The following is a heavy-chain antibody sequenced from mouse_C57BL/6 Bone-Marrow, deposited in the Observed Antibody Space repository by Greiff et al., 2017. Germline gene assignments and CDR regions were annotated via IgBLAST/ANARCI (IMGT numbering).Heavy chain of an antibody. J-gene: IGHJ3*01. V-gene: IGHV1-81*01. Sequence: VMLVESGAELARPGASVKLSCKASGYTFTSYGISWVKQRTGQGLEWIGEIYPRSGNTYYNEKFKGKATLTADKSSSTAYMELRSLTSEDSAVYFCARYGAYWGQGTLVTVSA. CDR1: GYTFTSYG. CDR3: ARYGAY. CDR2: IYPRSGNT. D-gene: IGHD1-1*02.